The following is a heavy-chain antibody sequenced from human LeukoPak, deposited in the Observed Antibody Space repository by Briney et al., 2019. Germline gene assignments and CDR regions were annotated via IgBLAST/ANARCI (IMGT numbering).Heavy chain of an antibody. D-gene: IGHD3-10*02. CDR2: IRYDGSNK. Sequence: GGSLRLSCAASGFTFSSYGMHWVRQAPGKGLEWVAFIRYDGSNKYYADSVKGRFTISRDNSKNTLYLQMNSLRAEDTAVYYCAKDQVRLIGSALLDYWGQGTLVTVSS. CDR3: AKDQVRLIGSALLDY. J-gene: IGHJ4*02. CDR1: GFTFSSYG. V-gene: IGHV3-30*02.